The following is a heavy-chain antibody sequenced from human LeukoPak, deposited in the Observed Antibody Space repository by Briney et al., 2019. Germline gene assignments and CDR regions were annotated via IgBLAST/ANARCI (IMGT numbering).Heavy chain of an antibody. D-gene: IGHD6-6*01. CDR1: GGSISSGSYY. Sequence: PSQTLSLTCTVSGGSISSGSYYWSWIRQPAGKGLEWIGRIYTSGSTNYNPSLKSRVTISVDTSKNQFSLKLSSVTAADTAVYYCARAPRAENWFDPWGKGTLVTVSS. CDR3: ARAPRAENWFDP. CDR2: IYTSGST. V-gene: IGHV4-61*02. J-gene: IGHJ5*02.